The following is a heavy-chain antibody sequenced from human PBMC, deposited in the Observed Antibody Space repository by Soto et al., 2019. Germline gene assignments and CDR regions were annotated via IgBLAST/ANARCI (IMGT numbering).Heavy chain of an antibody. J-gene: IGHJ4*02. Sequence: EVQLLEAGGGLVQPGESLRLSCAASGFTDISYAMRWVRQAPGQGLEWVTVISGIDDSTYYADSVKGRFTISRDNPKHTLYLQMNGLRAEDTAVYNCAKRSSPSNCDSWCQGTMVTVSS. D-gene: IGHD6-6*01. V-gene: IGHV3-23*01. CDR1: GFTDISYA. CDR3: AKRSSPSNCDS. CDR2: ISGIDDST.